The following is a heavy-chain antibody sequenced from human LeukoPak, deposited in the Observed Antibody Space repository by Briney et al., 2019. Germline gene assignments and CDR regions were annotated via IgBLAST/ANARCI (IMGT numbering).Heavy chain of an antibody. CDR2: INHSGST. V-gene: IGHV4-34*01. D-gene: IGHD5-12*01. CDR3: ARGPXGYDHGLGY. CDR1: GGSFSGYY. J-gene: IGHJ4*02. Sequence: SETLSLTCAVYGGSFSGYYWSWIRQPPGKGLEWIGEINHSGSTNYNPSLKSRVTISVDTSKNQFSLKLSSVTAADTAVYYCARGPXGYDHGLGYWGQGTLVTVSS.